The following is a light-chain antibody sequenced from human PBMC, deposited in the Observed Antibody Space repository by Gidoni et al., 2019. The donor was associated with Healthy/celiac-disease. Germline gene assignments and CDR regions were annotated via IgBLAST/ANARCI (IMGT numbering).Light chain of an antibody. J-gene: IGLJ3*02. V-gene: IGLV1-40*01. CDR1: SSNIGARYD. CDR3: QSYDSSLSGSWV. CDR2: GNS. Sequence: QSVLTQPPSGSGAPGQRVTSSCTGSSSNIGARYDVHWYQQLPGTAPKLLLYGNSNRPSGVPDLFSGSKSGTSASLAITGLQAEDEADYYCQSYDSSLSGSWVFGGGTKLTVL.